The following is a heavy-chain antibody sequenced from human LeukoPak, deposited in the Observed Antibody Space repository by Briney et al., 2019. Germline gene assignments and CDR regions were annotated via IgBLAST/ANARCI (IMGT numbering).Heavy chain of an antibody. CDR3: ATYSSLNRREFQF. Sequence: GGSLRLSCAASGFTFGSYGMHWVRQAPGKGLEWVAVISYDGSNKYCADSVKGRFTISRDNSKNTLYLQMNSLRAEDTAVYYCATYSSLNRREFQFWGQGTLLTVSS. J-gene: IGHJ1*01. V-gene: IGHV3-30*03. CDR1: GFTFGSYG. CDR2: ISYDGSNK. D-gene: IGHD3-22*01.